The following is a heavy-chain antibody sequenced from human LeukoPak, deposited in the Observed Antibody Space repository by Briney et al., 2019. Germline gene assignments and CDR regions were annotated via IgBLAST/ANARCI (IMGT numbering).Heavy chain of an antibody. CDR2: ISNSGGST. Sequence: QSGGSLRLSCAASGFTFSSYAMSWVRQAPGKGLEWDSVISNSGGSTFYADSVKGRFTISRDNSKNTLYLQMNSLRAEDTAVYYCAKRASGSGTSLYYFDYWGQGTLVTVSS. D-gene: IGHD3-10*01. J-gene: IGHJ4*02. CDR1: GFTFSSYA. CDR3: AKRASGSGTSLYYFDY. V-gene: IGHV3-23*01.